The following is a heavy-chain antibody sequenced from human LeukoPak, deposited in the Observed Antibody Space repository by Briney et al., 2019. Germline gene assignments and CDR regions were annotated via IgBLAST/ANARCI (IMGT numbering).Heavy chain of an antibody. J-gene: IGHJ2*01. CDR2: ISWNSCSI. CDR3: AKDISQEDWYFDL. V-gene: IGHV3-9*01. Sequence: GSSLRLSCAASGFTFDDYAMHWVRQAPGKGLEWVSGISWNSCSIGYAESVKGRFTISRDNAKNSLYLHMNRLRAEDTALYYCAKDISQEDWYFDLWGSGTLVTVSS. CDR1: GFTFDDYA.